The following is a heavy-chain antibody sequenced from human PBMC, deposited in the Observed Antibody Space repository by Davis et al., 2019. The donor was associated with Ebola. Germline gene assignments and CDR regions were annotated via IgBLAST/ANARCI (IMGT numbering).Heavy chain of an antibody. CDR1: GGTFSSYA. CDR2: MNPNSGNT. Sequence: ASVKVSCKASGGTFSSYAISWVRQATGQGLEWMGWMNPNSGNTGYAQKFQGRVTMTRNTSISTAYMELSSLRSEDTAVYYCARVDDYGDYYFDYWGQGTLVTVSS. D-gene: IGHD4-17*01. CDR3: ARVDDYGDYYFDY. J-gene: IGHJ4*02. V-gene: IGHV1-8*02.